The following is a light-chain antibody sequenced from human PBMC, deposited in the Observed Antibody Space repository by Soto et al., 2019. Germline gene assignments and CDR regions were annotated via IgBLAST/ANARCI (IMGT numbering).Light chain of an antibody. CDR3: QVWDSSSGSAV. V-gene: IGLV3-21*04. CDR2: YDS. J-gene: IGLJ7*01. CDR1: NIGSKS. Sequence: SYELTQPPSVSVAPGKTARITCGGTNIGSKSVHWYQQKPGQAPVLVIYYDSDRPSGIPERFSGSNSGNTATLTISRVEAGDEADYYCQVWDSSSGSAVFGGGTQLTVL.